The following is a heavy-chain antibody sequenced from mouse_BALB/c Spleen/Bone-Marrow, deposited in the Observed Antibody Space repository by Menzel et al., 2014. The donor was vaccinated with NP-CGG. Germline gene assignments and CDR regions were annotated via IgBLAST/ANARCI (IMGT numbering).Heavy chain of an antibody. Sequence: QVQLQQSGPGLVAPSQSLSITCTVSGFSLTSYGVHWVRQPPGKGLERLGVIWAGGSTNYNSALMSRLSISKDNSKSQVFLKMNSLQTDDTAMYYCAREYYGNGYAMDYWGQGTSVTGSS. CDR1: GFSLTSYG. V-gene: IGHV2-9*02. D-gene: IGHD2-1*01. CDR2: IWAGGST. J-gene: IGHJ4*01. CDR3: AREYYGNGYAMDY.